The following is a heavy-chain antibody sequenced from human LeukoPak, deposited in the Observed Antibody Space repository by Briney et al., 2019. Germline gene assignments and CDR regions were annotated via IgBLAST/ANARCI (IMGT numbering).Heavy chain of an antibody. J-gene: IGHJ4*02. V-gene: IGHV3-7*04. CDR1: GFTFTNAW. CDR2: IKESASEI. Sequence: PGGSLRLSCAASGFTFTNAWMNWVRQAPGKGLEWVATIKESASEIIYADSVKGRFTVSRDNAKRSLFLQMNSLRVEDTAVYYCARGEFWGQGTLVTVSS. CDR3: ARGEF.